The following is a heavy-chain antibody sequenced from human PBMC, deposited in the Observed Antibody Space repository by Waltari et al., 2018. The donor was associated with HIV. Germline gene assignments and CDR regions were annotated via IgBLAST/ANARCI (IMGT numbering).Heavy chain of an antibody. CDR2: IYRGGNT. V-gene: IGHV3-53*01. CDR3: ARDRGGSEWFSDAYDI. Sequence: EVRLVESGGGLIQPGGSLRLCCAASGLIVNANYMTWVRQAPGQWLEWVSVIYRGGNTYYADSVMGRFTISRDNPKSTLYLQMNSLRAEDTAVYFCARDRGGSEWFSDAYDIWGQGTMVTVSS. J-gene: IGHJ3*02. D-gene: IGHD3-10*01. CDR1: GLIVNANY.